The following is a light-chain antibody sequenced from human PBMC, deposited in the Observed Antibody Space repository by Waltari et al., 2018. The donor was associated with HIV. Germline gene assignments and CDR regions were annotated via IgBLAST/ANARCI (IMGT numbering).Light chain of an antibody. CDR2: VNS. Sequence: QSVLTQPPSASGTPGQRVTITCSGSSSNIGSNTVNCYQQLPGTAPKLLIDVNSQRPSGVPDRFSGSKSGTSASLAMSGLQSEDEADYYCAAWDDSLNGHWVFGGGTKLTVL. V-gene: IGLV1-44*01. J-gene: IGLJ3*02. CDR1: SSNIGSNT. CDR3: AAWDDSLNGHWV.